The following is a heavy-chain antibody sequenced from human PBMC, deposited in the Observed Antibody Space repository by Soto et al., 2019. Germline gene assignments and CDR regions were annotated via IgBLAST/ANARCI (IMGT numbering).Heavy chain of an antibody. J-gene: IGHJ5*02. D-gene: IGHD3-10*01. Sequence: QVQLVQSGAEVKKPGASVQVSCKASGYTFTSYGISWVRQAPGQGLEWMGWISAYNGKTNYAQKLQGRVTMTTDTPTSTACMELGSLRSDDTAGYYCARDRVHYGSGMDWFDPWGQGTLVTVSS. CDR1: GYTFTSYG. CDR2: ISAYNGKT. CDR3: ARDRVHYGSGMDWFDP. V-gene: IGHV1-18*01.